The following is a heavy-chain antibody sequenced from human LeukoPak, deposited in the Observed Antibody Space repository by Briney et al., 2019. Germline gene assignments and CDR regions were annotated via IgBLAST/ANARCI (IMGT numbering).Heavy chain of an antibody. CDR3: ARAPRITMVRGVT. D-gene: IGHD3-10*01. CDR2: ISYDGSNK. J-gene: IGHJ5*02. CDR1: GFTFSSYG. Sequence: QPGRSLRLSCAASGFTFSSYGMHWVRQAPGKGLEWVAVISYDGSNKYYADSVKGRFTISRDNSKNTLYLQMNSLRAEDTAVYYCARAPRITMVRGVTWGQGTLVTVSS. V-gene: IGHV3-30*03.